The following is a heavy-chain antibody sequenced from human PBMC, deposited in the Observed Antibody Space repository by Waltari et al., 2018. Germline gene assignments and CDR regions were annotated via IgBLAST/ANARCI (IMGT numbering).Heavy chain of an antibody. D-gene: IGHD5-18*01. CDR1: GGSISSHY. J-gene: IGHJ4*02. CDR2: IYYSGST. V-gene: IGHV4-59*11. CDR3: ARGERGAMVTLYYFDY. Sequence: QVQLQESGPGLVKPSETLSLTCTVSGGSISSHYWSWIRQPPGKGLEWIGYIYYSGSTNYNPSLKSRVTISVDTSKNQFSLKLSSVTAADTAVYYCARGERGAMVTLYYFDYWGQGTLVTVSS.